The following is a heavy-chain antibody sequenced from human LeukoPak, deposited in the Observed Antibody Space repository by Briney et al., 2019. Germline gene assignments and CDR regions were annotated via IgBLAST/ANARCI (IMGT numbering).Heavy chain of an antibody. CDR3: AGFSSGYNY. Sequence: PGGSLRLSCAASGFTFSSYEMKWVRQAPGKGLEWVSYISSSGSTIYYADSVKGRFTISRDNAKNSLYLQMNSLRAEDTAVYYCAGFSSGYNYWGQGTLVTVSS. D-gene: IGHD3-22*01. CDR2: ISSSGSTI. J-gene: IGHJ4*02. V-gene: IGHV3-48*03. CDR1: GFTFSSYE.